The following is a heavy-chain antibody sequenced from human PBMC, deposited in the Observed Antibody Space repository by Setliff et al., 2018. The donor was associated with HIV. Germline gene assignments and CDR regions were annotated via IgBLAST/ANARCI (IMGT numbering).Heavy chain of an antibody. CDR3: ARKLAPGHGMDV. J-gene: IGHJ6*02. Sequence: PGGSLRLSCEASGFTFSIYNMNWVRQAPGKGLEGVSCTSTSGSTIYYADSVKGRFTISRDNGKKSLYLQMDSLRDEDTAVYYCARKLAPGHGMDVWGQGTTVTVSS. CDR1: GFTFSIYN. V-gene: IGHV3-48*02. D-gene: IGHD3-3*02. CDR2: TSTSGSTI.